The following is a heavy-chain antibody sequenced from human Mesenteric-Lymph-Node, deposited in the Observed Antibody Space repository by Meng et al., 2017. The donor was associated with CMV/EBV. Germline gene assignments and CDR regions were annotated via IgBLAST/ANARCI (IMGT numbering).Heavy chain of an antibody. J-gene: IGHJ4*02. Sequence: SETLSLTCTVSGGSISSSSHYWGWIRQPPGKGLEWIGSIYYSGRTYYNPSLKSRVTISVDTSKNQFSLKPSSVTAADTAVYYCARDFGGNNGDYYFDYWGQGTLVTVSS. CDR3: ARDFGGNNGDYYFDY. V-gene: IGHV4-39*07. CDR2: IYYSGRT. CDR1: GGSISSSSHY. D-gene: IGHD4-17*01.